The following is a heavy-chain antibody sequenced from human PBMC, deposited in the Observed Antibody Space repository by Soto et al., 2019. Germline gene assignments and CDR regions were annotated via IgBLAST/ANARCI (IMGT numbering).Heavy chain of an antibody. CDR2: ISANDVGT. Sequence: PGGSLRLSCEASGFTLRNYAMTWVRQAPGKGLEWVSLISANDVGTYYAESVKTRFTISTDQSRNTVYLQMDSLRADDTAIYYCAKDKNDYICDNRRPFDYSGQGPLVTVDS. CDR3: AKDKNDYICDNRRPFDY. J-gene: IGHJ4*02. V-gene: IGHV3-23*01. CDR1: GFTLRNYA. D-gene: IGHD5-12*01.